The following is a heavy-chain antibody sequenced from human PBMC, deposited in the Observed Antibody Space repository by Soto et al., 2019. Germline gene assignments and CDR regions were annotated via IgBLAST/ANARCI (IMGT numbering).Heavy chain of an antibody. CDR1: GFTFSSYA. D-gene: IGHD3-22*01. CDR2: ISGSGGST. CDR3: AKDSDYYDISCPKWSLAEYFQH. V-gene: IGHV3-23*01. Sequence: GGSLRLSCAASGFTFSSYAMSWVRQAPGKGLEWVSAISGSGGSTYYADSVKGRFTISRDNSKNTLYLQMNSLRAEDTAVYYCAKDSDYYDISCPKWSLAEYFQHWGQGTLVTVFS. J-gene: IGHJ1*01.